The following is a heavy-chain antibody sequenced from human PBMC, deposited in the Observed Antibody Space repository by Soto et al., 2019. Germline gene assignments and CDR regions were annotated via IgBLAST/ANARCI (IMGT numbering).Heavy chain of an antibody. Sequence: SETLSLTCTVSGGSISSSSYYWGWIRLPPGKGLEWIGNIYYSGSTYYNPSLKSRVTISVDTSKNQFSLRLSSVTAADTAVYYCARRRSSTFFDYWGQGTLVTVSS. CDR3: ARRRSSTFFDY. CDR2: IYYSGST. CDR1: GGSISSSSYY. V-gene: IGHV4-39*01. D-gene: IGHD6-13*01. J-gene: IGHJ4*02.